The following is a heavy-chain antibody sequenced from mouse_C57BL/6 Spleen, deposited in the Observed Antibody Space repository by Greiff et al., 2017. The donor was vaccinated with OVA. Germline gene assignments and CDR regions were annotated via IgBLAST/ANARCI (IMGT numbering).Heavy chain of an antibody. V-gene: IGHV1-82*01. D-gene: IGHD1-1*01. Sequence: QVQLQQSGPELVKPGASVKISCKASGYAFSSSWMNWVKQRPGKGLEWIGRIYPGDGDTNYNGKFKSKATLTADKSSSTAYMQLSSLTSEDSAVYFCARSDGSSFDYWGQGTTLTVSS. CDR1: GYAFSSSW. CDR3: ARSDGSSFDY. J-gene: IGHJ2*01. CDR2: IYPGDGDT.